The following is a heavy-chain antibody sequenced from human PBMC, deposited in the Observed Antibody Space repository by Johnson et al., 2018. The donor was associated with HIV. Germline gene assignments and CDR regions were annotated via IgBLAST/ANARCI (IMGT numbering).Heavy chain of an antibody. Sequence: QVQLVESGGGLVKPGGSLRLSCAASGFTFSDYYMSWIRQAPGKGLEWVSYISNSGRSIYYADSVRGRFTMSRNNAKSSVYLQMNSLRAEDTAVYYCARAHDAFDIWGQGTMVTVSS. CDR1: GFTFSDYY. CDR3: ARAHDAFDI. V-gene: IGHV3-11*04. CDR2: ISNSGRSI. J-gene: IGHJ3*02.